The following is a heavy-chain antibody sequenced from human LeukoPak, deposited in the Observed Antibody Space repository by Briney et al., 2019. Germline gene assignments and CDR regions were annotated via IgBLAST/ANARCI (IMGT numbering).Heavy chain of an antibody. D-gene: IGHD5-12*01. V-gene: IGHV1-8*01. CDR3: ARGGRGYSGYDLYYYYYYMDV. CDR1: GYTFTSYD. J-gene: IGHJ6*03. Sequence: ASVKVSCKASGYTFTSYDINWVRQATGQGLEWMGWMNPNSGNTGYAQKFQGRVTMTRNTSISTAYMELSSLRSEDTAVYYCARGGRGYSGYDLYYYYYYMDVWGKGTTVTVSS. CDR2: MNPNSGNT.